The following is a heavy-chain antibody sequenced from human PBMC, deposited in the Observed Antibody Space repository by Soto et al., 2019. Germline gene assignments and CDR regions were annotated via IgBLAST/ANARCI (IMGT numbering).Heavy chain of an antibody. CDR3: ANSPYANSGYQYWYFDY. V-gene: IGHV3-7*01. CDR2: IKEDGSER. CDR1: GLNFSRYW. D-gene: IGHD3-22*01. J-gene: IGHJ4*02. Sequence: ELQLVESGGNLVQPGGSLRLSCAASGLNFSRYWMNWVRQAPGKGLEWVANIKEDGSERHYVDSVKGRFAISRDNAKSFLYLKINRLRAEEPAGYYCANSPYANSGYQYWYFDYWGRGTLVTVSA.